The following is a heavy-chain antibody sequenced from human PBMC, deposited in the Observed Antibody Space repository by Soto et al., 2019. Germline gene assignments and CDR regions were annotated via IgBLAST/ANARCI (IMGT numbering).Heavy chain of an antibody. CDR2: ISGFGTKT. J-gene: IGHJ4*02. D-gene: IGHD3-3*01. CDR3: VRGGATEYYGFWSGYEDFDF. Sequence: PGGPLRLSCAASGFTFSSYAMSWVRQAPGKEQEIVSAISGFGTKTYYADSVKGRFAISRDNSKNTLYLQMNTLRPEDTAVYYCVRGGATEYYGFWSGYEDFDFWGQGTLVTVSS. V-gene: IGHV3-64D*08. CDR1: GFTFSSYA.